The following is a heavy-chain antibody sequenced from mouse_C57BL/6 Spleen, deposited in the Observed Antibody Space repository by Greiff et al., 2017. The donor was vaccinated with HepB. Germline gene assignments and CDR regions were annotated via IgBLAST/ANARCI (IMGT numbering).Heavy chain of an antibody. J-gene: IGHJ1*03. CDR1: GYTFTSYW. Sequence: VQLQQPGAELVRPGSSVKLSCKASGYTFTSYWMHWVKQRPIQGLEWIGNIDPSDSETHYNQKFKDKATLTVDKSSSTAYMQLSSLTSEDSAVYYCAPSKEDWYFDVWGTGTTVTVSS. CDR3: APSKEDWYFDV. CDR2: IDPSDSET. V-gene: IGHV1-52*01. D-gene: IGHD2-10*02.